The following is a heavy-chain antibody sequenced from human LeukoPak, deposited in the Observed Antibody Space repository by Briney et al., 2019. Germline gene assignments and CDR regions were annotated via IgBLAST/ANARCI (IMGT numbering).Heavy chain of an antibody. D-gene: IGHD4-11*01. CDR2: ISSSSSTI. J-gene: IGHJ6*03. CDR1: GFTFSSYS. V-gene: IGHV3-48*04. CDR3: ARVEPVTDNYYTTTTWTS. Sequence: GGSLRLSCAASGFTFSSYSMNWVRQAPGKGLEWVSYISSSSSTIYYADSVKGRFTISRDNAKNSLYLQMNSLRAEDTAVYYCARVEPVTDNYYTTTTWTSGAKGPRSPSP.